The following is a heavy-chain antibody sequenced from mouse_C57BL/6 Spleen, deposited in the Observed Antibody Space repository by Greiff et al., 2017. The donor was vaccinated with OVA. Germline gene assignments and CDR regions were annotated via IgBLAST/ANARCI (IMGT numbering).Heavy chain of an antibody. V-gene: IGHV1-42*01. CDR2: INPSTGGT. D-gene: IGHD1-1*01. Sequence: EVQLQQSGPELVKPGASVKISCKASGYSFTGYYMNWVKQSPEKSLEWIGEINPSTGGTTYNQKFKAKATLTVDKSSSTAYMQLKSLTSEDSAVYYCARDSSYRDFDYWGQGTTLTVSS. CDR1: GYSFTGYY. J-gene: IGHJ2*01. CDR3: ARDSSYRDFDY.